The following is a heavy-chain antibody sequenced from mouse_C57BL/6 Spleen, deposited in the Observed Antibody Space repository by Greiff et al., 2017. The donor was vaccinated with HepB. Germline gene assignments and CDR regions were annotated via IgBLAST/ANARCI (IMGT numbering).Heavy chain of an antibody. J-gene: IGHJ4*01. CDR1: GYTFTSYW. CDR3: ARVDYFLYAMDY. CDR2: IHPNSGST. V-gene: IGHV1-64*01. Sequence: QVQLQQPGAELVKPGASVKLSCKASGYTFTSYWMHWVKQRPGQGLEWIGMIHPNSGSTNYNEKFKSKATLTVDKSSSTAYMQLSSLTSEDSAVYYCARVDYFLYAMDYWGQGTSVTASS. D-gene: IGHD1-1*01.